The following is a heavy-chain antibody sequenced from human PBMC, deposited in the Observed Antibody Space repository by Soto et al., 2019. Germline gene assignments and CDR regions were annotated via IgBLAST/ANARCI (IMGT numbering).Heavy chain of an antibody. CDR1: GFTFSSYS. V-gene: IGHV3-21*01. J-gene: IGHJ4*02. CDR3: ARDKNYDSSGYYR. D-gene: IGHD3-22*01. Sequence: PGGSLRLSCAASGFTFSSYSMNWVRHAPGKGLEWVSSISSSSSYIYYADSVKGRFTISRDNAKNSLYLQMNSLRAEDTAVYYCARDKNYDSSGYYRWGQGTLVTVSS. CDR2: ISSSSSYI.